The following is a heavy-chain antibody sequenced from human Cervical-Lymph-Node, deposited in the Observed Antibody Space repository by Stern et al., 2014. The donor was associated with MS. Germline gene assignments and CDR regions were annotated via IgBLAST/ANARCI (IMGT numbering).Heavy chain of an antibody. CDR3: ARDRSPYGSGSQGMDV. Sequence: VQLVESGGGLVQPGGSLRLSCAASGFTFRTYDMHWVRQATGKGLEWVSAIGTAGDTYYPASVKGRFTISRENAKNSLYLQMNSLRDGDTAVYYCARDRSPYGSGSQGMDVWGQGTTVTVSS. D-gene: IGHD3-10*01. CDR2: IGTAGDT. V-gene: IGHV3-13*01. J-gene: IGHJ6*02. CDR1: GFTFRTYD.